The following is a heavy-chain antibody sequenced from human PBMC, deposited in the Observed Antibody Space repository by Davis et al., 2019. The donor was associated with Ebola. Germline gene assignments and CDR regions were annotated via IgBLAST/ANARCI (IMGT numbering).Heavy chain of an antibody. D-gene: IGHD3-3*01. J-gene: IGHJ6*04. Sequence: PSETLSLTCTVSGGSISSGGYYWSWIRQHPGKGLEWIGFIYYSGSTYYNPSLKGRVIISVDTSKNQFSLKLSSVTAADTAVYYCARESYVLRFTDVWGEGTTVTVSS. CDR1: GGSISSGGYY. V-gene: IGHV4-31*03. CDR2: IYYSGST. CDR3: ARESYVLRFTDV.